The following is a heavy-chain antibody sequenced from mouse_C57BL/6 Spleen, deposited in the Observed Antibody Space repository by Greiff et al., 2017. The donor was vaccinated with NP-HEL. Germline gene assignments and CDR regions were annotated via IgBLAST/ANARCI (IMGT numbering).Heavy chain of an antibody. Sequence: VQLQQSGAQLVRPGASVTLSCKASGYTFTDYEMHWVKQTPVHGLEWIGAIDPETGGTAYNQKFKGKAILTADKSSSTAYMELRSLTSEDSAVYYCTRSGFDYWGQGTTLTVSS. CDR3: TRSGFDY. CDR2: IDPETGGT. D-gene: IGHD3-1*01. J-gene: IGHJ2*01. V-gene: IGHV1-15*01. CDR1: GYTFTDYE.